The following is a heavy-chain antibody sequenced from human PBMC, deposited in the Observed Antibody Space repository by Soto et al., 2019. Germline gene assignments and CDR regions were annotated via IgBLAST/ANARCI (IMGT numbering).Heavy chain of an antibody. D-gene: IGHD1-1*01. CDR1: GFTFSSYA. CDR2: ISGSGGST. V-gene: IGHV3-23*01. CDR3: AKDSRRRYLFDY. Sequence: EVQLLESGGGLVQPGGSLRLSCAASGFTFSSYAMSWVRQAPGKGLEWVSAISGSGGSTYYADSVKGRFTISRDNSKNTLYLQMNSLRDEDTAVYYCAKDSRRRYLFDYWGQGTLVTVSS. J-gene: IGHJ4*02.